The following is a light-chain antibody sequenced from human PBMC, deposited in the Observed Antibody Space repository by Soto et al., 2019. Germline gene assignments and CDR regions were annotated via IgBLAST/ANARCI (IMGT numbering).Light chain of an antibody. Sequence: MTQSPSTLSASVGDRVTITCRASQSISNNLNWYQQKPGKAPKFLIQSASTLQPGVPSRFSGTGSGTDFTLTIESLQPEDLATYFCQQGYNSFMYTFGQGTKVELK. J-gene: IGKJ2*01. CDR2: SAS. CDR3: QQGYNSFMYT. CDR1: QSISNN. V-gene: IGKV1-39*01.